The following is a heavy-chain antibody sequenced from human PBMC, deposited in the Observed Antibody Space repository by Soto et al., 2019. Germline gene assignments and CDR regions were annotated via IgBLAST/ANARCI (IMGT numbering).Heavy chain of an antibody. J-gene: IGHJ4*02. CDR2: ISAYSGDT. CDR1: GYTFSTYA. D-gene: IGHD6-19*01. CDR3: ARAGSGLLPFGY. Sequence: QVQLVQSGAEVKKPGASVKVSCKGSGYTFSTYAIAWVRQAPGQGLEWMAWISAYSGDTNYAPKVQGRATLTSDTSTTTAYLELTSLTSADSAVYYCARAGSGLLPFGYWGQGTLVTVS. V-gene: IGHV1-18*01.